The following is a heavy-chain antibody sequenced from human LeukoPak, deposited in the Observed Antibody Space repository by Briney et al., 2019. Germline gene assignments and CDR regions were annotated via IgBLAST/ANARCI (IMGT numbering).Heavy chain of an antibody. D-gene: IGHD2-21*01. V-gene: IGHV3-15*01. J-gene: IGHJ4*02. CDR2: IKSKTDGGTT. CDR1: GFTFSNVW. CDR3: ATVGYGGDSDYFDY. Sequence: GGSLRLSCAASGFTFSNVWMTWVRKAPGKGLEWVGRIKSKTDGGTTDYAAPVKGRFTISRDDSKNTLYLQMNSLKTEDTAVYSCATVGYGGDSDYFDYWGQGTLVTVSS.